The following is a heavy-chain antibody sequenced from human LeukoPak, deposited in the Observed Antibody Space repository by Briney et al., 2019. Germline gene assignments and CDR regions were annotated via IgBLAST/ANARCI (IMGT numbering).Heavy chain of an antibody. V-gene: IGHV4-59*01. CDR2: IYYSRGT. CDR3: ARDLGSGSYYGYFDY. Sequence: SETLSLTCTVSGGSISSYYWSWIRQPPGKGLEWIGYIYYSRGTNYNPSLKSRVTISVDTSKNQFSLKLSSVTAADTAVYYCARDLGSGSYYGYFDYWGQGTLVTVSS. D-gene: IGHD3-10*01. J-gene: IGHJ4*02. CDR1: GGSISSYY.